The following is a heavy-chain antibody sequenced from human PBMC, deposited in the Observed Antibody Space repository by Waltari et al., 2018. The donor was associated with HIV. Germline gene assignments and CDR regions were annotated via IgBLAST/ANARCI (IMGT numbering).Heavy chain of an antibody. CDR1: GFTLTNAG. V-gene: IGHV3-15*01. CDR2: IKSEDDGGTT. Sequence: EVQLVESGGGLVKPGESLRLSCAASGFTLTNAGMSWVRQAPGKGLEGVGRIKSEDDGGTTDYAAPVKGRFTISRDDSKNALYLQMNSLKTEDTALYYCTSTGGGITDYWGQGTLVTVSS. J-gene: IGHJ4*02. CDR3: TSTGGGITDY. D-gene: IGHD2-15*01.